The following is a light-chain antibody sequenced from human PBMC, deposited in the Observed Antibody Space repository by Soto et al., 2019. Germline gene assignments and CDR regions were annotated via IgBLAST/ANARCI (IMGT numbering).Light chain of an antibody. Sequence: NFMLTQPHSVSESPGKTVTISCTRSSGSIASNYVQWYQQRPGSAPTTVIYEDNQRPSGVPDRFSGSIDSSSNSASLTISGLTTEDEADYYCQSYDSSKRAYVFGTGTKLTVL. V-gene: IGLV6-57*03. J-gene: IGLJ1*01. CDR1: SGSIASNY. CDR2: EDN. CDR3: QSYDSSKRAYV.